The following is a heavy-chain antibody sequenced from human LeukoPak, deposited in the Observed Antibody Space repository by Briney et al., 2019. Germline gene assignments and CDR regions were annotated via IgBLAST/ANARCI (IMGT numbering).Heavy chain of an antibody. CDR3: TRIPAAGRGDAFDI. CDR1: GFTFSGSA. D-gene: IGHD6-13*01. J-gene: IGHJ3*02. Sequence: GGSLRLSCAASGFTFSGSAMHWVRQASGKGLEWVGRIRSKANSYATAYAASVKGRFTISRDDSKNTAYLQMNSLKTEDTAVYYCTRIPAAGRGDAFDIWGQGTMVTVSS. CDR2: IRSKANSYAT. V-gene: IGHV3-73*01.